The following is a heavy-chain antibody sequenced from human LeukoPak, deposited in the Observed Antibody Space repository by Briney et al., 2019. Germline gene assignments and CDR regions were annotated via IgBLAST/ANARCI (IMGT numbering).Heavy chain of an antibody. CDR1: GFPFRSYD. Sequence: PGGPLRLSCAASGFPFRSYDFHWLRQATGKGLEWVSGIGTAGDTYYPGSVKGRFTISRENAKNSLYLQMNSLRAGDTAVYYCARGSSLGFDPWGQGTLVTVSS. CDR3: ARGSSLGFDP. J-gene: IGHJ5*02. CDR2: IGTAGDT. V-gene: IGHV3-13*04.